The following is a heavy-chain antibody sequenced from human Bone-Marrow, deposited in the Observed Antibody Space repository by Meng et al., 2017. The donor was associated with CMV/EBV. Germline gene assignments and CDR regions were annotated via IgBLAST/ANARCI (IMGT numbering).Heavy chain of an antibody. V-gene: IGHV1-69*05. CDR3: ARDHIRVEWFGAYGMDL. D-gene: IGHD3-10*01. CDR2: IIPVLSTE. CDR1: EATFNNYA. J-gene: IGHJ6*02. Sequence: SVKVSCKAPEATFNNYAFSWVRQAPGQGLEWMGGIIPVLSTEKYAQKFQGRVTLTTDESTTTAYMELSGLRSDDTAVYYCARDHIRVEWFGAYGMDLWGQGTTVTVSS.